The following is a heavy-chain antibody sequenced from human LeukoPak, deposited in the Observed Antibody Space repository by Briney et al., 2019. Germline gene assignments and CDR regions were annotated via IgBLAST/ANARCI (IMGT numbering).Heavy chain of an antibody. J-gene: IGHJ4*02. V-gene: IGHV1-2*06. D-gene: IGHD4-17*01. CDR1: GYTFTGYY. Sequence: ASVKVSCKASGYTFTGYYMHWVRQAPGQGLEWMGRIKPNSGGTNYAQKFQGRVTMTRATSISTAYMELSRLRSDATAVYYCARGXTVTTGELDYWGQGTLVTVSS. CDR2: IKPNSGGT. CDR3: ARGXTVTTGELDY.